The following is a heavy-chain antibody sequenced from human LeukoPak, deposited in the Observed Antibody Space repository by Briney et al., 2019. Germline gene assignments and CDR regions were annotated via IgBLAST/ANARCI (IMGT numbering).Heavy chain of an antibody. CDR1: GASVSSYY. Sequence: SETLSLTCTVSGASVSSYYWSWIRQPPGRGLEWIGYLSHSGSSDSNPSLKSRVTILVDTSKNQFSLKVSSVTAADTAVYYCARDQGTAAMDVWGQGTTVTVSS. CDR3: ARDQGTAAMDV. CDR2: LSHSGSS. J-gene: IGHJ6*02. D-gene: IGHD6-13*01. V-gene: IGHV4-59*02.